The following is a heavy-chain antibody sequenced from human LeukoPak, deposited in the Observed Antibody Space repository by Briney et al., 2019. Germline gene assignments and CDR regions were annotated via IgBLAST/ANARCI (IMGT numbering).Heavy chain of an antibody. V-gene: IGHV4-59*01. Sequence: SETLSLTCTVSGGSISSYYWSWIRQPPGKGLEWIGYIYYSGSTNYNPSLKSRVTISVDTSKNQFSLKLSSVTAADTAVYYCARAGTSSSYYYYGMDVWGQGTTVAVSS. CDR1: GGSISSYY. CDR3: ARAGTSSSYYYYGMDV. J-gene: IGHJ6*02. CDR2: IYYSGST. D-gene: IGHD6-13*01.